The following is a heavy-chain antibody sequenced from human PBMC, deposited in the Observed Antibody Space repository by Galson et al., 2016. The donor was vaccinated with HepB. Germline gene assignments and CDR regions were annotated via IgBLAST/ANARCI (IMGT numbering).Heavy chain of an antibody. V-gene: IGHV2-5*02. Sequence: PALVKPTQTLTLTCTFSGFSLNTRPVGVGWVRQPPGKTLEWLAFVYWDDDNRYSPALKNRLTVTRDTSNNQVVLTMTNMDPADTATYFCALRHPYNGNWDGGCLGPWGQGTLVTVSS. CDR3: ALRHPYNGNWDGGCLGP. CDR1: GFSLNTRPVG. CDR2: VYWDDDN. J-gene: IGHJ5*02. D-gene: IGHD1-1*01.